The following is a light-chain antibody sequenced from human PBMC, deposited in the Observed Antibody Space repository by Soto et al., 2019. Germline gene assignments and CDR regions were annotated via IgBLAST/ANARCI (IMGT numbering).Light chain of an antibody. CDR2: DVS. Sequence: QSALTQPRSVSGSPGQSVTISCTGTSSDVGAYNYVSWYQQHPGKAPKFMIYDVSKRPSGVPDRFSGSKSGNTASLTISGLQAEDEAHYYCCSYAGSFSLVFGGGTKVTVL. CDR3: CSYAGSFSLV. CDR1: SSDVGAYNY. J-gene: IGLJ2*01. V-gene: IGLV2-11*01.